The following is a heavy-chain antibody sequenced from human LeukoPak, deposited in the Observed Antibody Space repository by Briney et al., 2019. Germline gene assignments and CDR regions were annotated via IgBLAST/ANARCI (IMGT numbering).Heavy chain of an antibody. CDR3: ARQIVVVPAEKGDYYYYYMDV. V-gene: IGHV4-4*09. D-gene: IGHD2-2*01. J-gene: IGHJ6*03. Sequence: LETLSLTCTVSGGSISSYYWSWIRQPPGKGLEWIGYIYTSGSTNYNPSLKSRVTISVDTSKNQFSLKLSSVTAADTAVYYCARQIVVVPAEKGDYYYYYMDVWGKGTTVTVSS. CDR1: GGSISSYY. CDR2: IYTSGST.